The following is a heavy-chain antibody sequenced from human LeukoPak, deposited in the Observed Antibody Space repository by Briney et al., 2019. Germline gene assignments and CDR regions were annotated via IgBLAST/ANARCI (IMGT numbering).Heavy chain of an antibody. CDR1: GFTFSSHA. J-gene: IGHJ4*02. CDR3: AKNTSGTYLDD. D-gene: IGHD1-26*01. CDR2: ISTSGVST. Sequence: PGGSLRLSCAASGFTFSSHAMSWVRQAPGKGLEWVSSISTSGVSTNYADSVKGRFTISRDNSKSMVYLQMNSLRAEDTAVYYCAKNTSGTYLDDWGQGILVTVSS. V-gene: IGHV3-23*01.